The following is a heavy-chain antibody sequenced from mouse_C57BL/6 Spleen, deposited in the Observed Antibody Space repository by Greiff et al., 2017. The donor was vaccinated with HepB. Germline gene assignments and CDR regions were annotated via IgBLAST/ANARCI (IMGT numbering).Heavy chain of an antibody. CDR1: GYTFTSYW. CDR3: ARTYYGYDGYFDV. CDR2: IYPGSGST. J-gene: IGHJ1*03. Sequence: VKLQQPGAELVKPGASVKMSCKASGYTFTSYWITWVKQRPGQGLEWIGDIYPGSGSTNYNEKFKSKATLTVDTSSSTAYMQLSSLTSEDSAVYYCARTYYGYDGYFDVWGTGTTVTVSS. D-gene: IGHD2-2*01. V-gene: IGHV1-55*01.